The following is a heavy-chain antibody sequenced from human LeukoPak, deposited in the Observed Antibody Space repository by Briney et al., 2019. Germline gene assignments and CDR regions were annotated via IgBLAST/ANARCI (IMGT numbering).Heavy chain of an antibody. CDR3: AKALREIAAGRLYYYYMDV. Sequence: GGSLRLSCAVSGFTFSSYAMRWVRQAPGKGLEWVSAISGSGGSTYYADSVKGRFTISRDNSKNTLYLQMNSLRAEDTAVYYCAKALREIAAGRLYYYYMDVWGKGTTVTVSS. J-gene: IGHJ6*03. D-gene: IGHD6-13*01. CDR1: GFTFSSYA. CDR2: ISGSGGST. V-gene: IGHV3-23*01.